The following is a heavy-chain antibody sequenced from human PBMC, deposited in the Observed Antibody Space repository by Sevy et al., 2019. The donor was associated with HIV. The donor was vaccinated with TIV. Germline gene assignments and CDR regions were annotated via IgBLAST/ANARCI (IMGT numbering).Heavy chain of an antibody. V-gene: IGHV3-7*03. CDR3: ARAVGKDGAY. Sequence: GGSLRLSCTASGFTFSDSWMHWVRQAPGKGLEWLANINQDGSVIYYAHSVKGRFTISRDNSRNSVFLQMSSLRAGDTATYYCARAVGKDGAYWGQGTLVTVSS. D-gene: IGHD2-8*01. J-gene: IGHJ4*02. CDR1: GFTFSDSW. CDR2: INQDGSVI.